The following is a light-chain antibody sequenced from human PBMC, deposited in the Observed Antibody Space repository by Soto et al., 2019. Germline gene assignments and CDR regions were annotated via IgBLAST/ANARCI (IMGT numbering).Light chain of an antibody. CDR2: DAS. Sequence: DIQMTQSPSTLSASVGDRVTITCRASQSISSWLAWYQQKPGKAPKLLIYDASSLESGVPSRFSGSGSGTEFTLTISSLQSEDFAVYYCQQYHNWPITFGQGTRLEI. J-gene: IGKJ5*01. CDR3: QQYHNWPIT. CDR1: QSISSW. V-gene: IGKV1-5*01.